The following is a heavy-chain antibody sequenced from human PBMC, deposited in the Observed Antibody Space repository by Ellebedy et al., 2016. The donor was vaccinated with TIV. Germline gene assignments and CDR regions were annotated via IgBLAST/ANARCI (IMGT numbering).Heavy chain of an antibody. Sequence: PGGSLRLSCAASGFNFADSAMHWVRQAPGMGLEWVSLISWNGGSIYYADSVKGRFTISRDNSKSSLYLQMNRLRVEDTAVYYCAKGPGAAVGKGYLDYWGQGTLVTVSS. CDR3: AKGPGAAVGKGYLDY. CDR1: GFNFADSA. J-gene: IGHJ4*02. V-gene: IGHV3-43D*03. CDR2: ISWNGGSI. D-gene: IGHD6-13*01.